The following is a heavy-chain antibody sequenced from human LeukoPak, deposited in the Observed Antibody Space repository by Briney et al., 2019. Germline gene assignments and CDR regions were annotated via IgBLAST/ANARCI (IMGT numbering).Heavy chain of an antibody. V-gene: IGHV4-34*11. J-gene: IGHJ4*02. D-gene: IGHD3-10*01. Sequence: SETLSLTCAVYGGSFSGYYWSWIRQPPGKGLEWIGFIYYSGSTDYNPSLKSRVTISVDTSKNQFSLNLSSVTAADTALYFCARVQYTYGSGYYFDYWGQGILVTVSS. CDR1: GGSFSGYY. CDR3: ARVQYTYGSGYYFDY. CDR2: IYYSGST.